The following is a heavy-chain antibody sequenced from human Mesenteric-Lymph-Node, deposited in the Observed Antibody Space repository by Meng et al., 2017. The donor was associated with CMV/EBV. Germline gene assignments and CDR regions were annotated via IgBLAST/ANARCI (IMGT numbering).Heavy chain of an antibody. CDR2: ISTYNGNP. CDR1: VYPFISYG. V-gene: IGHV1-18*04. D-gene: IGHD6-19*01. Sequence: KASVYPFISYGLGWVRQAPGQGFGWMGWISTYNGNPDYPQRLQGRVTMTTNTSTSTAYLGLGSLRSDDTAVYYWGRGGGSGWYYVDYWGQGTLVTVSS. J-gene: IGHJ4*02. CDR3: GRGGGSGWYYVDY.